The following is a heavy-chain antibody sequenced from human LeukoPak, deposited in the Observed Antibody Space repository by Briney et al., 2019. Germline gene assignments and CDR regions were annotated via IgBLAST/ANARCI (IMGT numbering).Heavy chain of an antibody. Sequence: GGSLRLSCAASGFTFSNAWMSWVRQAPGKGLEWVGRIKSKTDGGTTDYAAPVKGRFTISRDDSKNTLYLQMNSLRAEDTAVYYCAKYGTVRRGYSGYDDYWGQGTLVTVSS. CDR1: GFTFSNAW. D-gene: IGHD5-12*01. J-gene: IGHJ4*02. V-gene: IGHV3-15*01. CDR2: IKSKTDGGTT. CDR3: AKYGTVRRGYSGYDDY.